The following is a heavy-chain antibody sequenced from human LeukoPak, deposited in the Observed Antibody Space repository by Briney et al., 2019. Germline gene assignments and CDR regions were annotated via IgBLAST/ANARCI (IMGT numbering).Heavy chain of an antibody. CDR1: GGSINSDYW. D-gene: IGHD3-3*01. CDR2: ISHTGSV. J-gene: IGHJ4*02. CDR3: ARHDDFLSPYDY. V-gene: IGHV4-4*02. Sequence: SETLSLTFAVSGGSINSDYWWTWVRQSPGKGLEWIGEISHTGSVNYNLSLESRVTISTDKSKNQFSLMLRSVAAADTAVYYCARHDDFLSPYDYWGQGVLVTVSS.